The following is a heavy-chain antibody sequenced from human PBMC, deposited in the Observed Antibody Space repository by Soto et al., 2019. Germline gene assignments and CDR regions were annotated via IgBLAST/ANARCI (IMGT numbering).Heavy chain of an antibody. CDR3: ARGNVLRFLEWQPKTNWFDP. Sequence: PSETLSLTCTVSGGSISSGGYYWSWIRQHPGKGLEWIGYIYYSGSTYYNPSLKSRVTISVDTSKNQFSLKLSSVTAVDTAVYYCARGNVLRFLEWQPKTNWFDPWGQGTLVTVSS. CDR2: IYYSGST. J-gene: IGHJ5*02. V-gene: IGHV4-31*03. D-gene: IGHD3-3*01. CDR1: GGSISSGGYY.